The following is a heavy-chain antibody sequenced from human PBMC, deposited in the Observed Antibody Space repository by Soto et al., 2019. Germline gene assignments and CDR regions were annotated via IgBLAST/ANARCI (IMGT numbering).Heavy chain of an antibody. V-gene: IGHV3-48*02. J-gene: IGHJ3*01. CDR1: GFTFSLYP. CDR2: ISPSNSTI. D-gene: IGHD2-2*01. CDR3: ARVGRGFCSSTRCYTDGFDL. Sequence: PGGSLRLSCAASGFTFSLYPVNWVRQAPGKGLEWLSYISPSNSTIYYADSVKGRFTISRDNAKNSLDLQMNGLRDDDTAVYYCARVGRGFCSSTRCYTDGFDLWGQGTVVTVSS.